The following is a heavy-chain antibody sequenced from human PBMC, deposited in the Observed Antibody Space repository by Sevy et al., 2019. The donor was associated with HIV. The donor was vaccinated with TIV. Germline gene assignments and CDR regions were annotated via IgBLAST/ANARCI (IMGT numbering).Heavy chain of an antibody. CDR3: ARVVAYCSGGSCFPGYYYGMDV. CDR1: GFTFSNYN. CDR2: ISSSSRYI. V-gene: IGHV3-21*01. J-gene: IGHJ6*02. D-gene: IGHD2-15*01. Sequence: GGSLRLSCAASGFTFSNYNMNWVRQAPGKGLEWVSSISSSSRYIYYADSMKGRFTIPRDNAKNSLYLQVNSLTAEDTAVYDCARVVAYCSGGSCFPGYYYGMDVWGQGTTVTVSS.